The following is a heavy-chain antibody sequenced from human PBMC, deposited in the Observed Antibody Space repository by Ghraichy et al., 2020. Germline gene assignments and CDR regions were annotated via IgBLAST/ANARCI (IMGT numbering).Heavy chain of an antibody. D-gene: IGHD1-14*01. CDR2: IYSGGSI. J-gene: IGHJ3*02. V-gene: IGHV3-66*04. CDR1: GFTVSSNF. CDR3: ARQRNQLYAFDI. Sequence: GGSLRLSCAASGFTVSSNFMSWVRQAPGKGLEWVSIIYSGGSIFYADSVKGRFTISRDNSKNKLCLQMNSLRAEDTAVYYCARQRNQLYAFDIWGQGTMVTVSS.